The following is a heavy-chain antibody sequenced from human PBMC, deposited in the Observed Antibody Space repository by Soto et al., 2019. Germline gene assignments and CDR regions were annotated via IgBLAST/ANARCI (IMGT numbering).Heavy chain of an antibody. V-gene: IGHV1-69*13. J-gene: IGHJ4*02. CDR2: IIPIFGTA. D-gene: IGHD6-13*01. CDR1: GGTFSSYA. Sequence: GASVKVSCKASGGTFSSYAISWVRQAPGQGLEWMGGIIPIFGTANYAQKFQGRVTITADESTSTAYMELSSLRSEDTAVYYCARVGAGAAAGIYYFDYWGQGTLVTVSS. CDR3: ARVGAGAAAGIYYFDY.